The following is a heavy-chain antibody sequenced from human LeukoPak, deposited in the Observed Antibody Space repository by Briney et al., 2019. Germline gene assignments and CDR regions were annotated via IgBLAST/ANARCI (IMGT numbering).Heavy chain of an antibody. J-gene: IGHJ3*02. CDR2: IYNDGST. CDR1: GLTVSSSY. Sequence: GGSLRLSCAASGLTVSSSYMSWVRQAPGEGLEWVSIIYNDGSTYYADSMKGRFTISRDNSKNTLYLQVNSLRAEDTAMYYCARNILFAFDIWGQGTMVTVSS. CDR3: ARNILFAFDI. V-gene: IGHV3-53*01.